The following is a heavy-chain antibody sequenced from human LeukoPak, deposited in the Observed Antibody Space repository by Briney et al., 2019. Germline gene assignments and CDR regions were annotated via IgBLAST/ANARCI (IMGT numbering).Heavy chain of an antibody. V-gene: IGHV3-15*01. Sequence: GGSLRLSCAVSGFTFSSHWMSWVRQAPGKGLEWVGRIKSKADGGTTDYAAPVKGRFTISRDDSKNTLYLQMNSLKTEDTAVYYCTTLYSRGGYWGQGTLVTVSS. CDR3: TTLYSRGGY. J-gene: IGHJ4*02. CDR2: IKSKADGGTT. D-gene: IGHD5-12*01. CDR1: GFTFSSHW.